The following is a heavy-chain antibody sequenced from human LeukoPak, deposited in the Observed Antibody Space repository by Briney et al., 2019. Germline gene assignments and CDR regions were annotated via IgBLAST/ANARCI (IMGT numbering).Heavy chain of an antibody. Sequence: ASAKVSCKASGYSFTDYYMHWVRQAPGQGLEWMGWIGPKSGDTKSAQKFQGRVTLTRDTSISTIYMELSSLRFDDTAVYYCARDGAFDIWGQGTMVTVSS. CDR2: IGPKSGDT. J-gene: IGHJ3*02. CDR3: ARDGAFDI. V-gene: IGHV1-2*02. CDR1: GYSFTDYY.